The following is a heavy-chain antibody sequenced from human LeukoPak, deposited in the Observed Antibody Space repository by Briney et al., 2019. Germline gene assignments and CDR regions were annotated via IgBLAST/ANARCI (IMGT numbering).Heavy chain of an antibody. V-gene: IGHV3-48*01. J-gene: IGHJ4*02. Sequence: ARSLTLSCASSGFTFGDYSMNWFRQSPGKGLEWISYIGIDSGNTNYADSVKGRFTISRDNSKNTLYLQMNSLRAEDTAVYYCARSPSSGWAQNFDYWGQGTLVTVSS. CDR3: ARSPSSGWAQNFDY. D-gene: IGHD6-19*01. CDR1: GFTFGDYS. CDR2: IGIDSGNT.